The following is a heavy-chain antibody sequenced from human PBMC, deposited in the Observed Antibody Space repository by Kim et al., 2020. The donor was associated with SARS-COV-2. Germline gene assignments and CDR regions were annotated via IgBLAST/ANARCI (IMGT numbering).Heavy chain of an antibody. CDR2: IYYTGST. V-gene: IGHV4-39*07. Sequence: SETLSLTCSVSGGSISSSSYYWGWVRQPPGKGLEWVADIYYTGSTYYNPSLKSRVTTSVDTSKNQFSLKLSSVTAADTAVYYCARDRGSRDGYLIGYFDLWGRGTQVSVSS. D-gene: IGHD3-10*01. J-gene: IGHJ2*01. CDR3: ARDRGSRDGYLIGYFDL. CDR1: GGSISSSSYY.